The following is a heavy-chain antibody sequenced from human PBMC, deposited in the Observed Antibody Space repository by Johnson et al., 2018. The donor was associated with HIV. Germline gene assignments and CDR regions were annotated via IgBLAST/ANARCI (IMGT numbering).Heavy chain of an antibody. CDR2: ISYDGSNK. V-gene: IGHV3-30*04. CDR3: ARDSVGARGAFDI. J-gene: IGHJ3*02. Sequence: VQLVESGGGLVQPGGSLRISCAASRFTFSSYAMHWVRQAPGKGLEWVAIISYDGSNKNYADSVKGRFTVSRDNSKNTLFLQMNSLRTEDTAFYYCARDSVGARGAFDIWGQGTMVTVSS. D-gene: IGHD3-16*01. CDR1: RFTFSSYA.